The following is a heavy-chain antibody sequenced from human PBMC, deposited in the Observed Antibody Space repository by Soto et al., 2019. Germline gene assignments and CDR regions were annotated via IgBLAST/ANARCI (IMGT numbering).Heavy chain of an antibody. CDR2: INPSGGST. CDR1: GYTFTSYY. CDR3: ARERRYYDFWSGYYSGVYYGMDV. J-gene: IGHJ6*02. V-gene: IGHV1-46*01. D-gene: IGHD3-3*01. Sequence: ASVKVSCKASGYTFTSYYMHWVRQAPGQGLEWMGIINPSGGSTSYAQKFQGSVTMTRDTSTSTVYMELSSLRSEDTAVYYCARERRYYDFWSGYYSGVYYGMDVWGQGTTVTVSS.